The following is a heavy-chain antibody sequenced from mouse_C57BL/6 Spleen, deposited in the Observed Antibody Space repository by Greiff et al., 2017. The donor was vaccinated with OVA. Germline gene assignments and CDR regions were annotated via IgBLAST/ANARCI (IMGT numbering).Heavy chain of an antibody. CDR1: GFTFSDYG. J-gene: IGHJ2*01. D-gene: IGHD4-1*01. CDR3: ARNWEGDYFDY. V-gene: IGHV5-17*01. Sequence: EVKLQESGGGLVKPGGSLKLSCAASGFTFSDYGMHWVRQAPEKGLEWVAYISSGSSTIYYADTVKGRFTISRDNAKNTLFLQMTSLRSEDTAMYYCARNWEGDYFDYWGQGTTLTVSS. CDR2: ISSGSSTI.